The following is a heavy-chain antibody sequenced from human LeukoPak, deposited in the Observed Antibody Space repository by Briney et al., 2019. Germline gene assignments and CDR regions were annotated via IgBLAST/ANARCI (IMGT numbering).Heavy chain of an antibody. CDR2: IIPILGIA. J-gene: IGHJ5*02. Sequence: SVKVSCKASGGTFSSYTISWVRQATGQGLEWIGRIIPILGIANYAQKFQGRVTITADKSTSTAYMELSSLRSEDTAVYYCARDPPERDECQLLSNWFDPWGQGTLVTVSS. D-gene: IGHD2-2*01. V-gene: IGHV1-69*04. CDR3: ARDPPERDECQLLSNWFDP. CDR1: GGTFSSYT.